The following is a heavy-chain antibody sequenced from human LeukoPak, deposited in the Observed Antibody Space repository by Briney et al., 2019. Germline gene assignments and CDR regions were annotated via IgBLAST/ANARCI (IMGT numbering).Heavy chain of an antibody. V-gene: IGHV4-39*07. Sequence: SETLSLTCSVSGGSVSSGGYYWGWIRQPPGKGLEWIGTIYYSGSTYYDPSLKSRVTISVDTSKNQFSLKLSSVTAADTAVYYCARTGGYSYGYTGYYYYYMDVWGKGTTVTVSS. CDR1: GGSVSSGGYY. D-gene: IGHD5-18*01. CDR3: ARTGGYSYGYTGYYYYYMDV. CDR2: IYYSGST. J-gene: IGHJ6*03.